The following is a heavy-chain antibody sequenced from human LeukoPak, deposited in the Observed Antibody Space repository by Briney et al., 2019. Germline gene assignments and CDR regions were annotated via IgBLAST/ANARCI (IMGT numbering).Heavy chain of an antibody. Sequence: SETLSLTCTVSGGSISSSSYYWGWIRQPPGKAREWIGSIYYSGSTYYNPSLKSRVTISVDTSKNQFSLKLSSVTAADTAVYYCALLGYSYGYRPTWGQGTMVTVSS. CDR2: IYYSGST. J-gene: IGHJ3*01. V-gene: IGHV4-39*01. CDR1: GGSISSSSYY. D-gene: IGHD5-18*01. CDR3: ALLGYSYGYRPT.